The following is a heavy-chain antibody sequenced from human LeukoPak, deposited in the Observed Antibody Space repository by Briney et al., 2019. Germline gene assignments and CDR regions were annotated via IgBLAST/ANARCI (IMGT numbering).Heavy chain of an antibody. J-gene: IGHJ5*02. CDR2: INHGGGN. CDR3: ARWRGRGWFDP. D-gene: IGHD3-3*01. CDR1: GGSFRGYF. Sequence: SETLSLTCGVSGGSFRGYFWSWIRQTPGKGLEWIGEINHGGGNNYNPSLKGRVTMSLGTSENQFSLNMTSVTAADTAMYFCARWRGRGWFDPWGQGTLVTVSS. V-gene: IGHV4-34*01.